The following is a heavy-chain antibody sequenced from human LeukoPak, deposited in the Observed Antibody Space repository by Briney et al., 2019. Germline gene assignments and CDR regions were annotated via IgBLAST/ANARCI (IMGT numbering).Heavy chain of an antibody. Sequence: SETLSLTCSVSGDSITGYYWGWIRQPPGKGLEWIGSIFYSGDTYYNPSLNSRVALSLDTSKNQFSLKLSSVTAADTAVYYCARQLYSSGSYFAPMDVWGKGTTVTISS. CDR3: ARQLYSSGSYFAPMDV. D-gene: IGHD3-10*01. CDR2: IFYSGDT. CDR1: GDSITGYY. J-gene: IGHJ6*03. V-gene: IGHV4-39*01.